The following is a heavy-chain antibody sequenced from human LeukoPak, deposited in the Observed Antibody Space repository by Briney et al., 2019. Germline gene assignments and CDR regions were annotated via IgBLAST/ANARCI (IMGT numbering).Heavy chain of an antibody. D-gene: IGHD3-22*01. CDR1: AYSFTSYW. V-gene: IGHV5-51*04. J-gene: IGHJ4*02. CDR3: ASQDYYDSSGYCPGVGY. Sequence: SPMISCKASAYSFTSYWIGCLRRMPGNGLEGMGIIYPGDSDTRYSPSFQDDVAISADKPISTAYLQWSSLKAPDTAMYYCASQDYYDSSGYCPGVGYWGQGTLVTVSS. CDR2: IYPGDSDT.